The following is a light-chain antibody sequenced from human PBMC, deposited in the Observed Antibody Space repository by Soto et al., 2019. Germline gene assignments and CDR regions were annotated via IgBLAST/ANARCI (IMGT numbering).Light chain of an antibody. CDR1: SSNIGSNT. J-gene: IGLJ3*02. V-gene: IGLV1-44*01. CDR3: AAWDDSLTAVL. Sequence: VLTQPPSASGTPGQSVTISCSGSSSNIGSNTVNWYQQLSGAAPKLLIHNNDQRPSGVPDRFSGSKSDTSASLAISGLQSADEADYYCAAWDDSLTAVLFGGGTKLTVL. CDR2: NND.